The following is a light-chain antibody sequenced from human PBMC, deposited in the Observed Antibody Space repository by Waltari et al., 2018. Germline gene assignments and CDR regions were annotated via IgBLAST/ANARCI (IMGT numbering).Light chain of an antibody. CDR1: SSDVGGYNY. J-gene: IGLJ2*01. Sequence: QSALTQPVSVSGSPGQSITISCTGSSSDVGGYNYVSWYQQHPGKAPKLMIYDVSKRPSGVSNRFSGSKSGNTASLTISGLQAEDEAYYYCSSHAVTTTLGVFGGGTKLTVL. CDR2: DVS. V-gene: IGLV2-14*03. CDR3: SSHAVTTTLGV.